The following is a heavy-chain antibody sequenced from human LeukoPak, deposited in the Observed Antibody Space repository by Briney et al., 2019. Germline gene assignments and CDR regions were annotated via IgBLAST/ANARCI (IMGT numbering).Heavy chain of an antibody. D-gene: IGHD1-26*01. V-gene: IGHV3-66*01. Sequence: GGSLRLSCTASGFTVSSNYMSWVRQAPGKGLEWVSVIFIGGNTYYADSVKGRFTISRDNSKNTLDLQMNSLRVEDKAMYYCARDSGSYHHWWGQGTLVTVSS. CDR2: IFIGGNT. CDR1: GFTVSSNY. J-gene: IGHJ4*02. CDR3: ARDSGSYHHW.